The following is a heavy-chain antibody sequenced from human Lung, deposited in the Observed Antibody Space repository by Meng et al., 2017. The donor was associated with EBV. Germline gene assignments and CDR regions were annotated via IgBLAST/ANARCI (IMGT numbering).Heavy chain of an antibody. D-gene: IGHD3-3*01. Sequence: QPQPTEPGSGLVKASQTRARTCAVAGGSSSRGGYSWSWIRKPPGKGLEWIGYLYHSGSTYNNPSLKRRVTISVDQSKNHFSLKLSSVTAADTAVYYFARGKLSGYRYFDYWGQGTLVTVSS. J-gene: IGHJ4*02. CDR3: ARGKLSGYRYFDY. CDR1: GGSSSRGGYS. CDR2: LYHSGST. V-gene: IGHV4-30-2*01.